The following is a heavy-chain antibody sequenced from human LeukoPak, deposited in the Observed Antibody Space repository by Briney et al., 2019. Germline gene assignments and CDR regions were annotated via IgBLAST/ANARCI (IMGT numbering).Heavy chain of an antibody. CDR2: ISYDGSNK. V-gene: IGHV3-30*18. J-gene: IGHJ3*02. D-gene: IGHD5-24*01. CDR3: AKLEDGYNGDAFDI. CDR1: GFTFSSYG. Sequence: GGSLRLSCAASGFTFSSYGMHWVRQAPGKGLEWVAVISYDGSNKYYADSVKGRFTISRDNSKNTLYLQMNSLRAEDTAVYYCAKLEDGYNGDAFDIWGQGTMVTVSS.